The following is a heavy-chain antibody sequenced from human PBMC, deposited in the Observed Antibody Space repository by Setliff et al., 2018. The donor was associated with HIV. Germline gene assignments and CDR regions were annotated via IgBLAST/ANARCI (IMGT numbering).Heavy chain of an antibody. D-gene: IGHD1-26*01. V-gene: IGHV1-18*01. CDR3: ARESGSYYRDLDY. CDR2: ISAYNGNT. CDR1: GYTFISYD. J-gene: IGHJ4*02. Sequence: ASVKVSCKASGYTFISYDINWVRQAPGQGLEWMGWISAYNGNTGYAQKLQGRVTMTTDASTSTAYMELRSLRSDDTAVYYCARESGSYYRDLDYWGQGTLVTVSS.